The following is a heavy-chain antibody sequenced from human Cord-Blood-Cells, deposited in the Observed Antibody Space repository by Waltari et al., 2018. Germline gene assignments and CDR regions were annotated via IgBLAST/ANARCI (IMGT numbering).Heavy chain of an antibody. J-gene: IGHJ5*02. CDR1: GGSISRSRYY. Sequence: QLQLQESGPGLVKPSETLSLTCTVSGGSISRSRYYWGWIRQPPGKWLEWIGSIHYSGSTYYNPSLKSRVTISVDTSKNQFSLKLSSVTAADTAVYYCARHTRGGSPNWFDPWGQGTLVTVSS. V-gene: IGHV4-39*01. CDR2: IHYSGST. CDR3: ARHTRGGSPNWFDP. D-gene: IGHD2-2*01.